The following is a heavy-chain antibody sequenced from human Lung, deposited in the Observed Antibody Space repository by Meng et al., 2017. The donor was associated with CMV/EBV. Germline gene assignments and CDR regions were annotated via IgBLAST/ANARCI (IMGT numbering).Heavy chain of an antibody. CDR3: ARDIIYYEH. V-gene: IGHV4-59*01. CDR1: GGSINGYY. CDR2: IYYNGGP. D-gene: IGHD3-10*01. J-gene: IGHJ1*01. Sequence: QVQLQESGPGLVKPSETLSLTCTVSGGSINGYYWSWIRQPPGKGLEWIGYIYYNGGPEYNPSLKSRLTMAVDTYKNQFSLELRSVTASDTALYYCARDIIYYEHWGQGSLVTVSS.